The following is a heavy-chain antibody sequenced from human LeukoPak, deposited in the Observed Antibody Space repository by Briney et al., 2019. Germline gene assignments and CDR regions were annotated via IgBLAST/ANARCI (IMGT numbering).Heavy chain of an antibody. D-gene: IGHD4-23*01. V-gene: IGHV3-23*01. CDR2: ISDSVTST. CDR3: AKRSDYGVNSNYFDC. J-gene: IGHJ4*02. Sequence: GGSLRLSCAASGFTFSSYGMSWVRQAPGKGLEWVSAISDSVTSTYYADSVKGRFTISRANSKNTLYLQMNSLRAEDTAVYYCAKRSDYGVNSNYFDCWGQGTLVTVSS. CDR1: GFTFSSYG.